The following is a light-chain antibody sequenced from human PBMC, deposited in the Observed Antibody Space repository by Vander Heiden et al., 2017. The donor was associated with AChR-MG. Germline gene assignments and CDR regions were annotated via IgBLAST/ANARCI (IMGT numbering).Light chain of an antibody. CDR3: AAWDDSLSGRV. V-gene: IGLV1-47*01. Sequence: QSVLPQPPSPSGTPWQRVTISCSGSSSNIGSNYVYWYQQLPGTAPKLLIYRNNQRPSGVPDRFSGSKSGTSASLAISGLRSEDEADYYCAAWDDSLSGRVFGGGTKLTVL. CDR2: RNN. CDR1: SSNIGSNY. J-gene: IGLJ2*01.